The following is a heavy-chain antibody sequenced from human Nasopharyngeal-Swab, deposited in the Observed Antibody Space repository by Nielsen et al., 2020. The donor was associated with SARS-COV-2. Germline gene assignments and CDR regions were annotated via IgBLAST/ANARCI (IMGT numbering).Heavy chain of an antibody. CDR2: ISSSSSYI. D-gene: IGHD1-1*01. J-gene: IGHJ4*02. Sequence: GESLKISCAASGFTFSSYSMSWVRQAPGKGLEWVSSISSSSSYIYYADSVKGRFTISRDNAKNSLYLQMNSLRAEDTAVYYCARASRGTSTRTFDYWGQGTLVTVSS. CDR3: ARASRGTSTRTFDY. CDR1: GFTFSSYS. V-gene: IGHV3-21*01.